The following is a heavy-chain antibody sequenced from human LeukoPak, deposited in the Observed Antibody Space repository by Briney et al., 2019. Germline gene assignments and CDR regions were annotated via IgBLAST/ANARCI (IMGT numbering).Heavy chain of an antibody. CDR2: INPNSGGT. V-gene: IGHV1-2*02. CDR1: GYTFTGYY. Sequence: ASVKVSCKASGYTFTGYYMHWVRQAPGQGLEWMGWINPNSGGTNYAQKFQGRVTMTRDTSISTAYMELSRLRSDDTVVYNCARDWQQLRSFDIWGQGTMVTVSS. D-gene: IGHD6-13*01. CDR3: ARDWQQLRSFDI. J-gene: IGHJ3*02.